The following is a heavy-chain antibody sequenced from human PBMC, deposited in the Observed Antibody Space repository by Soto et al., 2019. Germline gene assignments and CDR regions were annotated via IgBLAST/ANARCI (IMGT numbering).Heavy chain of an antibody. Sequence: ASVKVSCKASGYTFTSYAMHWVRQAPGQRLEWMGWINAGNGNTKYSQKFQGRVTITRDTSASTAYMELSSLRSEDTAVYYCARDMNYGYYSFDYWGQGTLVTVSS. D-gene: IGHD5-18*01. CDR1: GYTFTSYA. CDR2: INAGNGNT. V-gene: IGHV1-3*01. CDR3: ARDMNYGYYSFDY. J-gene: IGHJ4*02.